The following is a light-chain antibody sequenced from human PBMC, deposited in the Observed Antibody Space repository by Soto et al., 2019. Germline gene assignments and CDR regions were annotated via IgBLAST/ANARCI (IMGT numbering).Light chain of an antibody. V-gene: IGKV1-9*01. J-gene: IGKJ5*01. CDR3: QQCNRYPIT. CDR2: KAS. CDR1: HDISTF. Sequence: DIQLTQSPSLLSASIGDRVTITCRASHDISTFLAWYQQKPGKAPKLLIYKASTLKSGVPSRFSGSGSGTEFTLTISSLQPDDSATYYCQQCNRYPITFGQGTRLEIK.